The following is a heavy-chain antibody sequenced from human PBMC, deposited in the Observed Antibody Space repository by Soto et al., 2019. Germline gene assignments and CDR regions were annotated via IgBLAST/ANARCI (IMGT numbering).Heavy chain of an antibody. J-gene: IGHJ6*02. CDR1: GGSISGYY. D-gene: IGHD2-21*02. V-gene: IGHV4-59*01. Sequence: SEALSLPCTVSGGSISGYYWSWIRQPPGKGLEWIGYMYNTGSTVYNPSFKSRVTISVDTSKNQFSLKLNSVTAADTAVYYFVLDLWGHRGTDFYPLDVLGQGTMVT. CDR3: VLDLWGHRGTDFYPLDV. CDR2: MYNTGST.